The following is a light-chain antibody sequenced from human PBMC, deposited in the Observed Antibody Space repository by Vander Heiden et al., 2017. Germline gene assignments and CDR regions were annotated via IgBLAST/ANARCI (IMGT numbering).Light chain of an antibody. CDR3: NSRDSSGNHLV. J-gene: IGLJ2*01. CDR1: SLRSYY. Sequence: SSELTQDPAVSVALGQTVRITCQGDSLRSYYASWYQQKPGQAPVLVSEGKNNRPSGIPDRFSGSSAGNTASLNITGAQAEDEADYFGNSRDSSGNHLVFGGGTKLTVL. V-gene: IGLV3-19*01. CDR2: GKN.